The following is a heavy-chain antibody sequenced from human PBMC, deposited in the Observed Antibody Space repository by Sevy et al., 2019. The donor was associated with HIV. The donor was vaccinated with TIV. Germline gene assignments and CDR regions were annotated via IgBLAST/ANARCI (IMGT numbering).Heavy chain of an antibody. CDR3: ARGPDYYDSSGYYYQ. CDR2: INSISTYI. Sequence: GGSLRLSCAASGFTFSSYSMHWVRQAPRKGLEWVSSINSISTYIYYTDSLKGRFTISRDNAKNSLYLQMNSLRAEDTAVYYCARGPDYYDSSGYYYQWGQGTLVTVSS. CDR1: GFTFSSYS. V-gene: IGHV3-21*01. J-gene: IGHJ4*02. D-gene: IGHD3-22*01.